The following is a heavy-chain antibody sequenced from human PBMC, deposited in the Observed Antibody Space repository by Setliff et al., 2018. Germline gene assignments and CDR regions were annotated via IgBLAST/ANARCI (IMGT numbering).Heavy chain of an antibody. D-gene: IGHD4-4*01. CDR2: ISWNSDST. V-gene: IGHV3-23*01. Sequence: ETLSLSCAASGFTFSSYAMHWVRQAPGKGLEWVSGISWNSDSTYYADSVKGRFTISRDNAKNSLYLQMNSLRGEDTAVYYCAKDTGYYFDYWGQGTLVTVSS. CDR3: AKDTGYYFDY. CDR1: GFTFSSYA. J-gene: IGHJ4*02.